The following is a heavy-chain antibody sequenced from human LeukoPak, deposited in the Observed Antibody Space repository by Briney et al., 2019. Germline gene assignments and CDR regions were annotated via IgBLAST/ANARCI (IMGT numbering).Heavy chain of an antibody. CDR2: IIPTFGTA. J-gene: IGHJ4*02. CDR3: ARDPVVAAHFDY. Sequence: SVKVSCKASGGTFSSYAISWVRQAPGQGLEWMGRIIPTFGTANYAQKFQGRVTITTDESTSTAYMELSSLRSEDTAVYYCARDPVVAAHFDYWGQGTLVTVSS. CDR1: GGTFSSYA. D-gene: IGHD2-15*01. V-gene: IGHV1-69*05.